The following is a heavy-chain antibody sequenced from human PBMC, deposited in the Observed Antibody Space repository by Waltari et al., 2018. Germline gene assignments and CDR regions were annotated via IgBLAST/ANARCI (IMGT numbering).Heavy chain of an antibody. CDR1: GGSISSSSYY. CDR2: IYSSGST. J-gene: IGHJ4*02. CDR3: ARQGKRWLQLVYDY. V-gene: IGHV4-39*01. D-gene: IGHD5-12*01. Sequence: QLQLQESGPGLVKPSETLSLTCTVSGGSISSSSYYWGWIRQPPGKGLEWIGSIYSSGSTYYNPSLKSRVTISVDTSKNQFSLKLSSVTAADTAMYYCARQGKRWLQLVYDYWGQGTLVTVSS.